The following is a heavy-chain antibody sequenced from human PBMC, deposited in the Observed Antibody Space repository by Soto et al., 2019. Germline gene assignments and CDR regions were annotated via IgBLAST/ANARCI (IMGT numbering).Heavy chain of an antibody. CDR2: IVVGSGYA. D-gene: IGHD2-2*03. CDR3: AAAGVGSCSSTRCQGFDS. J-gene: IGHJ4*02. V-gene: IGHV1-58*02. CDR1: GFTFSSSA. Sequence: QMQLVQSGPDVKKPGTSVKVSCKAAGFTFSSSAIQWVRQARGQRLEWIGGIVVGSGYANYAQKFQERVTISRDMSASTAYMELRSLRSEDTAVYYCAAAGVGSCSSTRCQGFDSWGQGTLVTVSA.